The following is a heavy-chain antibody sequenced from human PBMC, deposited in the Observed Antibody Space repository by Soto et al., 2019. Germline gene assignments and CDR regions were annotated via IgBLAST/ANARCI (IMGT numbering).Heavy chain of an antibody. CDR3: TTIYCSVGSGYYWAD. CDR1: GFTFSNAW. J-gene: IGHJ4*02. D-gene: IGHD2-15*01. V-gene: IGHV3-15*01. CDR2: IKSKTDGGTT. Sequence: EVQLVESGGGLVKPGGSLRLSCAASGFTFSNAWMSWVRQAPGKGLEWVGRIKSKTDGGTTDYAAPVKGRLTISRDDSKNTLYRQMNSLKTSDTAVYYWTTIYCSVGSGYYWADWGRGTQVTVSS.